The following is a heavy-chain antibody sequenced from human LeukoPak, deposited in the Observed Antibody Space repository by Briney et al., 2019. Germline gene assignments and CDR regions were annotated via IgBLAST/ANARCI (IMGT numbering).Heavy chain of an antibody. D-gene: IGHD1-26*01. CDR1: GYTFTSYG. V-gene: IGHV1-18*01. J-gene: IGHJ4*02. CDR2: ISAYNGNT. Sequence: ASVKVSCKASGYTFTSYGISWVRQAPGQGLEWIGWISAYNGNTNYAEKIQGRVTMTTDTSTSTAYMELRSLRSDDTAVYYCARTGKSGSYDYWGQGTPVTVSS. CDR3: ARTGKSGSYDY.